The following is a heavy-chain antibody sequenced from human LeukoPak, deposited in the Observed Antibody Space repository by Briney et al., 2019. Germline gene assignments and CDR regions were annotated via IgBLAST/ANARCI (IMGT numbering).Heavy chain of an antibody. V-gene: IGHV3-23*01. CDR1: GFTFSSYA. D-gene: IGHD3-10*01. Sequence: GGSLRLSCAASGFTFSSYAMSWVRQAPGKGLEWVSAISGSGGSTYYADSVKGRFTISRDNAKNTLYLQMNSLRAEDTAVYYCAKDVRLVRGVNYGSIIDYFDYWGQGTLVTVSS. CDR3: AKDVRLVRGVNYGSIIDYFDY. CDR2: ISGSGGST. J-gene: IGHJ4*02.